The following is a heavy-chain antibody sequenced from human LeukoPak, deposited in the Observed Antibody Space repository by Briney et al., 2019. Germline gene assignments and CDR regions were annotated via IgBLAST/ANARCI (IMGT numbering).Heavy chain of an antibody. D-gene: IGHD3-9*01. CDR1: GFTFSDYY. Sequence: GGSLRLSCAASGFTFSDYYMSWIRQAPGKGLEWVSYISGGSSTLYYADSVEGRFTISRDNAKNSVYLQMNSLRAEDTAVYYCAREVIIFPDYYYYGLDVWGQGTTVTVSS. J-gene: IGHJ6*02. CDR3: AREVIIFPDYYYYGLDV. V-gene: IGHV3-11*01. CDR2: ISGGSSTL.